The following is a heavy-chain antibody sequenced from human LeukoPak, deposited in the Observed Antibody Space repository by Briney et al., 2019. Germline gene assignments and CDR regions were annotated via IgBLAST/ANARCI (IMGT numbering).Heavy chain of an antibody. V-gene: IGHV3-7*01. J-gene: IGHJ4*02. D-gene: IGHD6-19*01. Sequence: GGSLRLSCAASGFTFSSYWMSWVRQAPGKGLEWVANIKQDGSEQYYVDSVKGRFTISRDNAKNSLYLQMNSLRAEDTAVYYCATDRPYSSGWYFTFDYWGQGTLVTVSP. CDR1: GFTFSSYW. CDR2: IKQDGSEQ. CDR3: ATDRPYSSGWYFTFDY.